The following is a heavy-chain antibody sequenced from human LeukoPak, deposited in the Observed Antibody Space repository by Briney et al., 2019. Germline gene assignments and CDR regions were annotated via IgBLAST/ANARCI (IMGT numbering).Heavy chain of an antibody. V-gene: IGHV1-24*01. CDR1: GGTFSSYA. J-gene: IGHJ4*02. CDR2: FDPEDGET. D-gene: IGHD3-22*01. Sequence: GASVKVSCKASGGTFSSYAISWVRQAPGQGLEWMGGFDPEDGETIYAQKFQGRVTMTEDTSTDTAYMELSSLRSEDTAVYYCATDPRYYDSSGLDYWGQGTLVTVSS. CDR3: ATDPRYYDSSGLDY.